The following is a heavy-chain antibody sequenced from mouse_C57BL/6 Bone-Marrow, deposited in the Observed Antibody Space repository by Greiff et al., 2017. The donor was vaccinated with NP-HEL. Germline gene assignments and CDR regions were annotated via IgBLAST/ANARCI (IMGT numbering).Heavy chain of an antibody. V-gene: IGHV1-69*01. J-gene: IGHJ1*03. CDR3: ARRGYSAYDYWYFDV. Sequence: VQLQQPGAELVMPGASVKLSCKASGYTFTSYWMHWVKQRPGQGLEWIGEIDPSDSDTNYNQKFKGKSTLTVDKSSSTAYMQLSSLTSEDSAVYYCARRGYSAYDYWYFDVWGTGTTVTVSS. D-gene: IGHD2-12*01. CDR1: GYTFTSYW. CDR2: IDPSDSDT.